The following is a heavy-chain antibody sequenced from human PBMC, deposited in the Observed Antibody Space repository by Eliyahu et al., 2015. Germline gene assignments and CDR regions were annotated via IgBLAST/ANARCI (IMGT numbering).Heavy chain of an antibody. V-gene: IGHV4-4*07. D-gene: IGHD4-11*01. CDR1: GGSXSSYY. Sequence: QVQLQESGPGLVKPSETLSLTCTVSGGSXSSYYXSWIRQPAGKGLEWIGRIYTSGSTNYNPSLKSRVTMSVDTSKNQFSLKLSSVTAADTAVYYCARASTVTVGFPNYYYYMDVWGKGTTVTVSS. J-gene: IGHJ6*03. CDR2: IYTSGST. CDR3: ARASTVTVGFPNYYYYMDV.